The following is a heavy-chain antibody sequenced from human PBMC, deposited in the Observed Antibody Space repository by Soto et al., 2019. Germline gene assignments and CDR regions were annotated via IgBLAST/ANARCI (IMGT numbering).Heavy chain of an antibody. Sequence: QLVESGGGLVQPGGSLRLSCAASGFIFSNAAMDWVRQPPGEGLEYVSSITRDGDKTQYADSVRARFTISRDNSKNTLYLQMDSLRVEDTAVYFCAIGSEGWFGEFWHWGQGTLVTVSS. CDR3: AIGSEGWFGEFWH. J-gene: IGHJ4*02. CDR1: GFIFSNAA. CDR2: ITRDGDKT. D-gene: IGHD3-10*01. V-gene: IGHV3-64*07.